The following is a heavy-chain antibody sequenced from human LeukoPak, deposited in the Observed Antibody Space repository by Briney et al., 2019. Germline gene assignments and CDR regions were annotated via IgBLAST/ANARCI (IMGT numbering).Heavy chain of an antibody. V-gene: IGHV4-34*01. J-gene: IGHJ4*03. D-gene: IGHD5-24*01. CDR2: IDHRGDT. Sequence: SETLSLTCAVYGGSFSRYYWSWIRQSPGKGLEWIAEIDHRGDTNYNPSVKSRVTISVDTSKDQFSLKMRSLSAADTALYYCARGATISETGYFDFWGQGTLVTVSS. CDR3: ARGATISETGYFDF. CDR1: GGSFSRYY.